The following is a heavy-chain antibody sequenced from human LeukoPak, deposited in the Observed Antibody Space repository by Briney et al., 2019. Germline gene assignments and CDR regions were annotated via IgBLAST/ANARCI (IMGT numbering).Heavy chain of an antibody. CDR3: AKDASAVAGLTPFDY. CDR2: ISWNSGSI. CDR1: GFTFDDYA. D-gene: IGHD6-19*01. V-gene: IGHV3-9*01. Sequence: QPGRSLRLSCAASGFTFDDYAMHWVRQAPGKGLEWVSGISWNSGSIGYADSVKGRFTISRDNAKNSLYLQMNSLRAEDTALYYCAKDASAVAGLTPFDYWGQGTLVTVSS. J-gene: IGHJ4*02.